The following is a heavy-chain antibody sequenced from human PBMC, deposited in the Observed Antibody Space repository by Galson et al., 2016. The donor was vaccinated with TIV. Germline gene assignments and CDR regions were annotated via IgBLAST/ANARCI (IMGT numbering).Heavy chain of an antibody. CDR1: GFIFRRYS. J-gene: IGHJ3*02. CDR2: ISSSSDYR. V-gene: IGHV3-21*01. CDR3: ARDHTPSIVVASDAFDI. D-gene: IGHD3-22*01. Sequence: SLRLSCAASGFIFRRYSMNWVRQAPGKGLEWVSTISSSSDYRFYADSVKGRFTISRDNSKNTVFLQMGSLSAEDTAVYYCARDHTPSIVVASDAFDIWGQGTMVAVSS.